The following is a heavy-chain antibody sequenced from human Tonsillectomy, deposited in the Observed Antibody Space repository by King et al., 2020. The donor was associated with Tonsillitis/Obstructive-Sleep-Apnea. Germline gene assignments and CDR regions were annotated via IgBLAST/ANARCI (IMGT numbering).Heavy chain of an antibody. CDR3: ARDTNDDFWSGPSYLDV. CDR1: GFTFNNYT. J-gene: IGHJ6*04. V-gene: IGHV3-30*04. D-gene: IGHD3-3*01. CDR2: ISYDGSNK. Sequence: VQLVESGGGVVQPGRSLRLSCAASGFTFNNYTIHWVRQAPGKGPEWVAVISYDGSNKYYAESVKGRFTISRDNSKNTLYRRMHSLRPEDTAVYYCARDTNDDFWSGPSYLDVWGKGTTVSVSS.